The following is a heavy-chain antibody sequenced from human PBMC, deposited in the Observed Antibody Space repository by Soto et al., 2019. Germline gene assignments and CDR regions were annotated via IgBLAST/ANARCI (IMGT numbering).Heavy chain of an antibody. V-gene: IGHV1-69*04. D-gene: IGHD3-22*01. J-gene: IGHJ3*02. CDR1: GGTFSSYT. CDR3: ARDDSGLMAFDI. CDR2: IIPILGIA. Sequence: SVKVSCKASGGTFSSYTISWVRQAPGQGLEWMGRIIPILGIANYAQKFQGRVTITADKSTSTAYLELSSLRSEDAAVYYCARDDSGLMAFDIWGQGTMVTVSS.